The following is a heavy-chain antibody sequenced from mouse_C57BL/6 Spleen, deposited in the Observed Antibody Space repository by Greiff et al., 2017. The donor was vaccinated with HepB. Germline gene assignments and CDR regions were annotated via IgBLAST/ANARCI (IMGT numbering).Heavy chain of an antibody. V-gene: IGHV1-26*01. J-gene: IGHJ1*03. Sequence: EVQLQQSGPELVKPGASVKISCKASGYTFTDYYMNWVKQSHGKSLEWIGDINPNNGGTSYNQKFKGRATLTVDKSSSTAYMELSSMTSEDAAVYYGARGLGGYFEVWGTGTTCTVSS. CDR3: ARGLGGYFEV. CDR2: INPNNGGT. D-gene: IGHD3-3*01. CDR1: GYTFTDYY.